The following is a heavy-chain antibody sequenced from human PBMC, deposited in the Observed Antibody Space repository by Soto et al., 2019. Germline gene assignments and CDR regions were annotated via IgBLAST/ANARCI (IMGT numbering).Heavy chain of an antibody. J-gene: IGHJ3*02. V-gene: IGHV3-74*02. CDR1: GFSFTSHW. CDR3: ARSLGSKNAFDI. Sequence: EVQLVESGGGLVQPGGSLRLSCAASGFSFTSHWMHWFRQVPGKGLVWVSRIDTDESITNYADSVKGRFTISRDNVKNTLYLHMNSLRAEDTAIYYCARSLGSKNAFDIWGPGTKVTVSS. D-gene: IGHD3-16*01. CDR2: IDTDESIT.